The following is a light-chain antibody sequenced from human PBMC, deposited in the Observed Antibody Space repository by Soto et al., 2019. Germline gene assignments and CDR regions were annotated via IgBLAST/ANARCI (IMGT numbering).Light chain of an antibody. J-gene: IGKJ1*01. CDR3: QQRHMWPIT. V-gene: IGKV3D-20*02. CDR1: QSVSNNY. CDR2: GVS. Sequence: EIVLTQSPGTLSLSPGERAILSCRASQSVSNNYLAWYQQKPGQAPRLLISGVSNRATGTPDRFSGSGSGTDFTLTISSLEPEDSAVYYCQQRHMWPITFGQGTKVDI.